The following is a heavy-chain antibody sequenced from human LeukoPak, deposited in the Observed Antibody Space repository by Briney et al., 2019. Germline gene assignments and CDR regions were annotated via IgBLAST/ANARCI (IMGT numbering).Heavy chain of an antibody. CDR3: ATLTVRGVINI. CDR1: GFTFSNTW. V-gene: IGHV3-15*01. J-gene: IGHJ4*02. Sequence: GWSLRLSCAASGFTFSNTWMNWVRQARGKGQEWVGSIQSKTDGGTTEYAAPVKGRFTISRDDSKTTLYLQMNSLKTEDTAVYYCATLTVRGVINIWGQGTLVTVSS. CDR2: IQSKTDGGTT. D-gene: IGHD3-10*01.